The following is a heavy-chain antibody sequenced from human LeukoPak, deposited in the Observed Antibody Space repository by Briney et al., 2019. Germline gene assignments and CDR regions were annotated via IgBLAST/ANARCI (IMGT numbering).Heavy chain of an antibody. D-gene: IGHD3-22*01. CDR1: GYTLTGYY. CDR3: ARARSYPASYYYDSSGYFFDY. J-gene: IGHJ4*02. Sequence: ASVKVSCKASGYTLTGYYMHWVRQAPGQGLEWMGWINPNSGGTNYAQKFQGRVTMTRDTSISTAYMELSRLRSDDTAVYYCARARSYPASYYYDSSGYFFDYWGQGTLVTVSS. V-gene: IGHV1-2*02. CDR2: INPNSGGT.